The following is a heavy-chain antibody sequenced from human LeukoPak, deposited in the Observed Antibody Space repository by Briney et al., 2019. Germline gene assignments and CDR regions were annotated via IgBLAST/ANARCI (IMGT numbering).Heavy chain of an antibody. V-gene: IGHV4-4*07. J-gene: IGHJ4*02. D-gene: IGHD3-3*01. CDR3: AIQTRYDFWSGYAY. CDR2: IYTSGST. Sequence: SETLSLTCTVSGGSISSYYWSWIRQPAGKGLEWIRRIYTSGSTNYNPSLKSRVTMSVDTPKNQFSLKLSSVTAADTAVDYCAIQTRYDFWSGYAYWGQGTLVTVSS. CDR1: GGSISSYY.